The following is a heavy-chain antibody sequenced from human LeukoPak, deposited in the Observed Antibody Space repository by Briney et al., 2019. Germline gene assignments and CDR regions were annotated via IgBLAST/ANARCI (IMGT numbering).Heavy chain of an antibody. D-gene: IGHD1-26*01. CDR2: INQDGSEK. CDR1: GCTFSNYW. V-gene: IGHV3-7*05. J-gene: IGHJ5*02. CDR3: ARDWSLNWFDP. Sequence: GGSLRLSCAAPGCTFSNYWMSWVRQAPGKGLEWVANINQDGSEKNYVDSVKGRFTISRDNAKNSVYLQMNSLRAEDTAVYYCARDWSLNWFDPWGQGTLVTVSS.